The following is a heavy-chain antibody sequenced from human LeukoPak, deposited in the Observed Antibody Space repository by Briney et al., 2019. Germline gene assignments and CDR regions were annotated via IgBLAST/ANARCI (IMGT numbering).Heavy chain of an antibody. CDR1: GYTFTGYY. J-gene: IGHJ5*02. D-gene: IGHD6-13*01. V-gene: IGHV1-2*06. Sequence: ASVKVSCKASGYTFTGYYMHWVRQAPGQGLEWMGRINPNSGGTNYAQKFQGRVTMTRDTSISTAYMELSSLRSEDTAVYYCARSLYSTKRFDPWGQGTPVTVSS. CDR2: INPNSGGT. CDR3: ARSLYSTKRFDP.